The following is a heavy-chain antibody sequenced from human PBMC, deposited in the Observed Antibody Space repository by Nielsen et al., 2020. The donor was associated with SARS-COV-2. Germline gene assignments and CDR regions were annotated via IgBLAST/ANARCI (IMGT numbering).Heavy chain of an antibody. D-gene: IGHD6-19*01. CDR1: GFTFSSYS. CDR3: ARGDSSWLLLGGYWFDP. Sequence: GESLKISCAASGFTFSSYSMNWVRQAPGKGLEWVSSITSSSSYIYYADSVKGRFTISSDNAKNSLYLQMNSLSAEDTVVYYCARGDSSWLLLGGYWFDPWGQRTLVTASS. J-gene: IGHJ5*02. CDR2: ITSSSSYI. V-gene: IGHV3-21*01.